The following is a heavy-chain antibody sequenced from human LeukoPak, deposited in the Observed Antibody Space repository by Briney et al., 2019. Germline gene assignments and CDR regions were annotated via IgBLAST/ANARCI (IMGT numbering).Heavy chain of an antibody. CDR2: IIPIFGTA. V-gene: IGHV1-69*05. Sequence: ASVKVSCKASGGTFSSYAISWVRQAPGQGLEWMGGIIPIFGTANYAQKFQGRVTITTDESTSTAYMELSSLRSEDTAVYYCARAGTIFGVAKYYFDYWGQGTLVTVSS. D-gene: IGHD3-3*01. CDR1: GGTFSSYA. J-gene: IGHJ4*02. CDR3: ARAGTIFGVAKYYFDY.